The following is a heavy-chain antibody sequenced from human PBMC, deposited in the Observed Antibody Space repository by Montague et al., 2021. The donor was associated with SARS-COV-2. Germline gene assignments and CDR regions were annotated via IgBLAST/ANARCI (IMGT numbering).Heavy chain of an antibody. CDR3: ARSYYDILTAYYTPFDY. Sequence: PALVKPTKTLTLTCTFSGFSLSTSGRRASWIRQPPGKALEWLARIDWDDDKFYSTSLKTRLTISKDTSKNQVVLTMTNMDPVDTATYYCARSYYDILTAYYTPFDYWGQGTLVTVSS. D-gene: IGHD3-9*01. CDR2: IDWDDDK. J-gene: IGHJ4*02. V-gene: IGHV2-70*04. CDR1: GFSLSTSGRR.